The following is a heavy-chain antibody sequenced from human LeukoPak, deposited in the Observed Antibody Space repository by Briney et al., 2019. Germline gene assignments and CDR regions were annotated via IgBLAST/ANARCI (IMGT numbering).Heavy chain of an antibody. D-gene: IGHD5-12*01. CDR2: MNPNSGNT. CDR1: GYTFTSYD. J-gene: IGHJ4*02. Sequence: AASVKVSCKASGYTFTSYDINWVRQATGQGLEWMGWMNPNSGNTGYAQKFQGRVTMTRNTSISTAYMELSSLRSEDTAVYYRARGRSGYDAALWGYWGQGTLVTVSS. V-gene: IGHV1-8*01. CDR3: ARGRSGYDAALWGY.